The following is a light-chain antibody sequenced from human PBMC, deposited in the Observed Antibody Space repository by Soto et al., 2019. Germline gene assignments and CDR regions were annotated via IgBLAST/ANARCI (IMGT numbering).Light chain of an antibody. CDR2: DVS. J-gene: IGLJ2*01. CDR1: SSDIGGYYY. V-gene: IGLV2-14*01. Sequence: QSALTQPASVSGSPGQSITISCTGTSSDIGGYYYVSWYQQHPGEAPKLMIYDVSNRPSGVSNRFSGSKSGNTASLTISGLQAEDEADYYCSSYTSSDPPVLFGGGTKLTVL. CDR3: SSYTSSDPPVL.